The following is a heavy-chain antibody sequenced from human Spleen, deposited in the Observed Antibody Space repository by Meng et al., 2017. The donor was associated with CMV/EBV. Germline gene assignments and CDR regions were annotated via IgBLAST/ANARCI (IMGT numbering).Heavy chain of an antibody. V-gene: IGHV3-23*03. D-gene: IGHD6-19*01. CDR1: GFTFSSYA. CDR3: TRDAGNGWYSDS. CDR2: IYSGDGSK. J-gene: IGHJ4*02. Sequence: GGSLRLSCAASGFTFSSYAMSWVRQAPGKGLEWVSIIYSGDGSKYYADSVKGRFTLSRENSKNTLYLQMTGLRGEDTALYYCTRDAGNGWYSDSWGQGTLVTVSS.